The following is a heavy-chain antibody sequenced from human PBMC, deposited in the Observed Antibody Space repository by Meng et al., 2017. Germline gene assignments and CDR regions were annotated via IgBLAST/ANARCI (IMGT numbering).Heavy chain of an antibody. CDR3: ARAGRSGSYKYYFDY. J-gene: IGHJ4*02. CDR1: GFTFSSYG. Sequence: QVQLVESGGGGVQPGRSLRLSWAASGFTFSSYGMHWVRQAPGKGLEWVAVIWYDGSNKYYADSVKGRFTISRDNSKNTLYLQMNSLRAEDTAVYYCARAGRSGSYKYYFDYWGQGTLVTVSS. CDR2: IWYDGSNK. V-gene: IGHV3-33*01. D-gene: IGHD3-10*01.